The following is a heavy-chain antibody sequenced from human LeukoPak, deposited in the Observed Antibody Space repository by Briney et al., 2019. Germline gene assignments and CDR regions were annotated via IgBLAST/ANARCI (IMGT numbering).Heavy chain of an antibody. D-gene: IGHD7-27*01. CDR3: TTDLLLKVWGRIDY. CDR1: GFTFSNAW. Sequence: GGSLRLSCAASGFTFSNAWMSWVRQAPGKGLEWVGRIKSKTDGGTTDYAAPVKGRFTISRDDSKNTLYLQMNSLKTEDTAVYYCTTDLLLKVWGRIDYWGQGTLVTVSS. J-gene: IGHJ4*02. V-gene: IGHV3-15*01. CDR2: IKSKTDGGTT.